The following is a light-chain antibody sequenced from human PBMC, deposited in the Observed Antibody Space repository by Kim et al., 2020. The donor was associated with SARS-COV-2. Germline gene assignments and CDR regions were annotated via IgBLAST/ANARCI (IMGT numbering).Light chain of an antibody. CDR1: GPNIGNNY. V-gene: IGLV1-47*01. CDR3: STWDDSLSGQV. CDR2: WKT. Sequence: QRCTRACSGRGPNIGNNYVHWYQPLPGTAPKLLIYWKTQRPSGVPDRFSGSKSDTSASLAISGLRSEDEADYYCSTWDDSLSGQVFGGGTKLTVL. J-gene: IGLJ3*02.